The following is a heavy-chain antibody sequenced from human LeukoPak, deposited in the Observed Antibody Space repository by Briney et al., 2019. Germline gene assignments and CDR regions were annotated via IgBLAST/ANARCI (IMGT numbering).Heavy chain of an antibody. CDR1: GSTVSSSY. V-gene: IGHV3-53*01. CDR2: INRGGVA. Sequence: GGSLRLSCSVSGSTVSSSYMSWVRQAPGKGLEWVSAINRGGVAYYADSVKGRFTVSRDNSKNTLYLQMNSLRAEDTAVYYCAGAVQFFDWLNWGRGALVTVSS. CDR3: AGAVQFFDWLN. J-gene: IGHJ4*02. D-gene: IGHD3-9*01.